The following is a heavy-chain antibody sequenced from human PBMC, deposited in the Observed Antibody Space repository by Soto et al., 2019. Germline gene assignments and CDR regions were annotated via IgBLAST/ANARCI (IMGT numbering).Heavy chain of an antibody. V-gene: IGHV3-15*01. D-gene: IGHD2-2*01. CDR1: GFTFSNAW. Sequence: PGGSLRLSCAASGFTFSNAWMSWVRQAPGKGLEWVGRIKSKTDGGTTDYAAPVKGRFTISRDDSKNTLYLQMNSLKTEDTAVYYCTTEGIVVVPAAIYVDAFDIWGQGTMVTV. CDR3: TTEGIVVVPAAIYVDAFDI. CDR2: IKSKTDGGTT. J-gene: IGHJ3*02.